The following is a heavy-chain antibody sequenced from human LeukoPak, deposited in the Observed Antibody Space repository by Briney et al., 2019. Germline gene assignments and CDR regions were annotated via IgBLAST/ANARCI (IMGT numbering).Heavy chain of an antibody. V-gene: IGHV1-2*02. CDR1: GYTFSGYY. D-gene: IGHD6-13*01. CDR3: ARGYPLSTTAAGTYFQH. CDR2: INPNSGGT. Sequence: ASVKVSCKASGYTFSGYYMHWVRQAPGQGLEWMGWINPNSGGTNYAQTFQGRVTMTRDTSISTAYMELSRLRSDDTAVYYCARGYPLSTTAAGTYFQHWGQGTLFTVSS. J-gene: IGHJ1*01.